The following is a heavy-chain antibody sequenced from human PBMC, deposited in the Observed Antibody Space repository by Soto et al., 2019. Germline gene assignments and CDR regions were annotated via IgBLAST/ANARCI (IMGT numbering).Heavy chain of an antibody. J-gene: IGHJ6*02. CDR3: AKEGAYGDYANYYGMDV. CDR2: ISYDGSNK. D-gene: IGHD4-17*01. CDR1: VFTFSSYG. V-gene: IGHV3-30*18. Sequence: PGGSLRLSCAASVFTFSSYGMHWVRQAPGKGLEWVAVISYDGSNKYYADSVKGRFTISRDNSKNTLYLQMNSLRAEDTAVYYCAKEGAYGDYANYYGMDVWGQGTTVTVSS.